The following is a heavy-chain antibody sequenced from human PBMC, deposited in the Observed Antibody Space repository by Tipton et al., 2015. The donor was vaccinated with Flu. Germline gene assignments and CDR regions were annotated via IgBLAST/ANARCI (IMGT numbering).Heavy chain of an antibody. CDR1: GGSISSYY. V-gene: IGHV4-59*01. D-gene: IGHD4-17*01. CDR3: ARAPESRTHDYGDAPDH. J-gene: IGHJ4*02. CDR2: IYYSGST. Sequence: TLSLTCTVSGGSISSYYWSWIRQPPGKGLEWMGYIYYSGSTNYNPPHKSRVTISVDTSKNQFPLKLSSVTAAATAVYYCARAPESRTHDYGDAPDHWGQGTLVTVSS.